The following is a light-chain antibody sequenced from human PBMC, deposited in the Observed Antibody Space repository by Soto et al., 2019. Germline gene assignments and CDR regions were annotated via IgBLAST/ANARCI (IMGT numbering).Light chain of an antibody. CDR3: SSYAGSNNLV. Sequence: QSALTQPPSASGSPGQSVTISCTGTSSDVGGYNYVSWYQQHPGKAPNLMIYDVSKRPSGVPDRFSGSKSGNTASLTVSGLQAEEEADYCCSSYAGSNNLVFGGGTKLTVL. J-gene: IGLJ2*01. CDR2: DVS. CDR1: SSDVGGYNY. V-gene: IGLV2-8*01.